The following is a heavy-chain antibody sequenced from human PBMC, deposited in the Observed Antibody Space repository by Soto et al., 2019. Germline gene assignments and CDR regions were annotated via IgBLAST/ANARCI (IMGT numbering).Heavy chain of an antibody. J-gene: IGHJ5*02. CDR1: GFSLSTSGVG. Sequence: QITLKESGPTLVKPTQTLTLTCTFSGFSLSTSGVGVGWIRQPPGKALEWLALIYWDDDKRYSPSLKSRLTIPKDTSKNQVVLTMTNMDPVDTATYYCAHNTIRYSPRWFDPWGQGTLVTVSS. CDR2: IYWDDDK. D-gene: IGHD2-15*01. CDR3: AHNTIRYSPRWFDP. V-gene: IGHV2-5*02.